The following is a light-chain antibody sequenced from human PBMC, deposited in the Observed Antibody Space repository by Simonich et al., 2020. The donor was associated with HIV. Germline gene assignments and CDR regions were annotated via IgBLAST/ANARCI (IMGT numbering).Light chain of an antibody. V-gene: IGKV1-39*01. Sequence: DIQMTQSPSSLSASVGDRVTITCRTSQSIINYLNWYQQKPGKAPKLLIYAASNLQSGVPSRFSGSGSGTDFTLTISSLQPEDFATYYCQQSYSSLSYTFGLGTKLEIK. CDR3: QQSYSSLSYT. CDR1: QSIINY. J-gene: IGKJ2*01. CDR2: AAS.